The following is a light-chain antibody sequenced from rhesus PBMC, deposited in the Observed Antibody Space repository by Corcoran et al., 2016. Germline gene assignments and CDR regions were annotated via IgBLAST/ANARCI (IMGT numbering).Light chain of an antibody. CDR2: GAS. CDR1: QSVSSS. V-gene: IGKV3-42*03. CDR3: QQYSTWPLT. Sequence: EIVLTQSPATLSLSPGERATLSCRASQSVSSSLAWYQQKLGQVPRLLIYGASSRATGIPDRFSGNGSGTDFTLTISSLEPVDFAVYYCQQYSTWPLTFGGGTKVEIK. J-gene: IGKJ4*01.